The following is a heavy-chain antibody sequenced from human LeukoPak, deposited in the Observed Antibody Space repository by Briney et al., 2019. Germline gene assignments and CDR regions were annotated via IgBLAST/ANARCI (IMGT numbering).Heavy chain of an antibody. CDR3: MRDLRPGSLDAFDI. V-gene: IGHV3-74*01. Sequence: PGGSLRLSCAASGFTFSSYWMHWVRHAPGKGLVWVSRINSDGSSTTYADSLKGRFTISRDNAKNTLYLQMNSLRAEDTAVYYCMRDLRPGSLDAFDIWGQGTMVTVSS. D-gene: IGHD2-15*01. J-gene: IGHJ3*02. CDR1: GFTFSSYW. CDR2: INSDGSST.